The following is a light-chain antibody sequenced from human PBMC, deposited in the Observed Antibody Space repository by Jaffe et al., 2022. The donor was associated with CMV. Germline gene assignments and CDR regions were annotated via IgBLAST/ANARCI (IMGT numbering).Light chain of an antibody. V-gene: IGLV2-11*01. CDR2: DVT. CDR1: SSDVGGYNY. J-gene: IGLJ2*01. Sequence: QSALTQPRSVSGSPGQSVTISCTGTSSDVGGYNYVSWFQHHPGKAPKLIIYDVTKRPSGVPDRFSASKSGNTASLTISGLQAEDEADYYCCSYADTYVVFGGGTNLIVL. CDR3: CSYADTYVV.